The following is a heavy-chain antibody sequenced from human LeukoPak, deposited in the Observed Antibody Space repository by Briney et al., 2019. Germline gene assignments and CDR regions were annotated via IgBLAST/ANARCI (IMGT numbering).Heavy chain of an antibody. J-gene: IGHJ4*02. D-gene: IGHD3-10*01. CDR2: INPSGGST. CDR3: AREFASYGFDY. CDR1: GYTFSYYY. V-gene: IGHV1-46*01. Sequence: GASVKVSCKASGYTFSYYYINWVRQAPGQGLEWMGVINPSGGSTSYAQNFEGRVTMTRDMSTTTVYLEMSSLRSEDTAVYFRAREFASYGFDYWGQGTLVTVSS.